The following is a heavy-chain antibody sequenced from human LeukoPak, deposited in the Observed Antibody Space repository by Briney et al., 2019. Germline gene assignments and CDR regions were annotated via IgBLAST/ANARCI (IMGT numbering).Heavy chain of an antibody. V-gene: IGHV3-7*01. D-gene: IGHD5-18*01. J-gene: IGHJ3*02. CDR3: ARVTWIQLWPDPGHDAFDI. CDR1: GFTFTNYW. CDR2: IKQDGTEK. Sequence: SGGSLRLSCAASGFTFTNYWMTWVRQAPGKGLEWVANIKQDGTEKYYADSVKGRFIISRDNAKNSLYLQMNSLRAEDTAVYCCARVTWIQLWPDPGHDAFDIWGQGTMVTVSS.